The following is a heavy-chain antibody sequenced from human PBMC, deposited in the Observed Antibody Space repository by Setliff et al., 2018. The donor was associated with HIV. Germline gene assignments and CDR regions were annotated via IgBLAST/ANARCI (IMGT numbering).Heavy chain of an antibody. D-gene: IGHD5-18*01. CDR2: AYYSGSS. V-gene: IGHV4-39*07. J-gene: IGHJ4*01. CDR3: ARTEDYSYGDAPFDY. CDR1: GGSISTNYY. Sequence: SETLSLTCTVSGGSISTNYYWGWIRQPPGKGLEWIGSAYYSGSSYYSPSLRSRVTISVDTSKNQFSLKLSSVTAADTAVYYCARTEDYSYGDAPFDYWGHGTLVTVSS.